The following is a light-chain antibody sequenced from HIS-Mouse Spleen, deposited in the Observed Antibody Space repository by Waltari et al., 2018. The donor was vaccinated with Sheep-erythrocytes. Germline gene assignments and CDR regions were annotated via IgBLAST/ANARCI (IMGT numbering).Light chain of an antibody. J-gene: IGLJ3*02. V-gene: IGLV3-10*01. Sequence: SYELTQPPSVSVSPGQTARITCSGDALPKKYAYWYQQKSGQAPVLVIYEDSKRPSEIPARLSGSSSGTMATLTISGAQVEDDADYYCYSTDSSGDHWVFGGGTKLTVL. CDR3: YSTDSSGDHWV. CDR1: ALPKKY. CDR2: EDS.